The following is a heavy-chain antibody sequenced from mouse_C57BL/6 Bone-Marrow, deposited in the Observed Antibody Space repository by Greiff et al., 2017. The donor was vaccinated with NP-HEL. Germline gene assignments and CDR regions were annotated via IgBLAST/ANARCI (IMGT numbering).Heavy chain of an antibody. J-gene: IGHJ2*01. V-gene: IGHV1-82*01. CDR1: GYAFSSSW. D-gene: IGHD2-12*01. Sequence: QVQLKQSGPELVKPGASVKISCKASGYAFSSSWMNWVKQRPGKGLEWIGRIYPGDGDTTYNGQFKGQATLTADKSSSTAYMQLSSLTSEDSAVYFCASSSYYINFDDWGQGTTLTVSS. CDR3: ASSSYYINFDD. CDR2: IYPGDGDT.